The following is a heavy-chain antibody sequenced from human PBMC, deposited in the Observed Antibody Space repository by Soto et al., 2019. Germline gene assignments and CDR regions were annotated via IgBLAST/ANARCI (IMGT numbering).Heavy chain of an antibody. D-gene: IGHD2-21*01. Sequence: PGGSLRLSCAASGFTFSSYWMHWVRQAPGKGLVWVSHIKNDGSGTTYADSVRGRFTISRDNSKNTLYLQMNSLRAEDTAVYYCAKDLAYCGGDCYVAALGVFDYWGQGTLVTVSS. V-gene: IGHV3-74*01. CDR3: AKDLAYCGGDCYVAALGVFDY. J-gene: IGHJ4*02. CDR1: GFTFSSYW. CDR2: IKNDGSGT.